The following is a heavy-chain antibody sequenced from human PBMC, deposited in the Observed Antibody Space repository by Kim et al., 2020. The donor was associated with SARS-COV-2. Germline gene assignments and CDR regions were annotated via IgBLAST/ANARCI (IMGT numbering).Heavy chain of an antibody. V-gene: IGHV3-23*01. D-gene: IGHD6-6*01. CDR3: AKDFQIAARYTHYLDY. CDR2: ISGSGGTT. CDR1: GFTFSSYS. J-gene: IGHJ4*02. Sequence: GGSLRLSCAASGFTFSSYSMSWVRQAPGKGLEWVSIISGSGGTTYYADSGKGRFTISRDNSKNTLYLQMNSLRAEDTAVYYCAKDFQIAARYTHYLDYWGQGTLVTVSS.